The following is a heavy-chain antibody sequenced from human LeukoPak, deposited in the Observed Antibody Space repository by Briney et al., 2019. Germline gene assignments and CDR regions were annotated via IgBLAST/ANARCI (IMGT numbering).Heavy chain of an antibody. J-gene: IGHJ4*02. V-gene: IGHV1-18*04. Sequence: GASVKVSCKASGYTFTGYYMHWVRQAPGQGLEWMGWISAYNGNTNYAQKLQGRVTMTTDTSTSTAYMELRSLRSDDTAVYYCARLNGRSDLLWFGELPYYFDYWGQGTLVTVSS. D-gene: IGHD3-10*01. CDR2: ISAYNGNT. CDR3: ARLNGRSDLLWFGELPYYFDY. CDR1: GYTFTGYY.